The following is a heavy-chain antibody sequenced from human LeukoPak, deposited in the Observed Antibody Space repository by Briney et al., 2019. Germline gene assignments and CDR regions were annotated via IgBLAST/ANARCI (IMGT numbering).Heavy chain of an antibody. D-gene: IGHD4-11*01. CDR1: GFTVSTKY. V-gene: IGHV3-66*01. J-gene: IGHJ4*02. CDR2: IYSGGTT. Sequence: PGGSLRLSCAASGFTVSTKYMSWVRQAPGKGLEWVSVIYSGGTTYYADSVKGRFTISRDNSKNTLFLQMNNLRAEDTAVYYCAKKKTDYSYPSSFDYWGQGTLVTVSS. CDR3: AKKKTDYSYPSSFDY.